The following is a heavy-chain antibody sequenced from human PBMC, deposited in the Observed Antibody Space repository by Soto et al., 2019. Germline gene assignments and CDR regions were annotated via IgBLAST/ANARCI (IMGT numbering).Heavy chain of an antibody. J-gene: IGHJ6*02. V-gene: IGHV3-74*01. D-gene: IGHD6-25*01. CDR1: GFMFRHDW. CDR3: ERPRKSKGGLDV. CDR2: IISGGSRV. Sequence: GGSLRLSCAASGFMFRHDWMNLLRQGPGKGMERIARIISGGSRVTYADSVEGRFTITRDNAKNMLFLEMHSLTVEATPAHYRERPRKSKGGLDVWGQGTTDAVSS.